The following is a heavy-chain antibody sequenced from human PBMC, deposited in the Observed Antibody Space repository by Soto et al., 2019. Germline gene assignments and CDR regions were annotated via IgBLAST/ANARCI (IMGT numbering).Heavy chain of an antibody. CDR1: GYTFTSYG. J-gene: IGHJ6*02. Sequence: GASVKVSCKASGYTFTSYGISWVRQAPGQGLEWMGWISAYNGNTNYAQKLQGRVTMTTDTSTSTAYMELRSLRSDDTAVYYCARDNPNYYGSGSYYPPSNYYYYYGMDVWGQGTTVTVSS. CDR2: ISAYNGNT. V-gene: IGHV1-18*01. D-gene: IGHD3-10*01. CDR3: ARDNPNYYGSGSYYPPSNYYYYYGMDV.